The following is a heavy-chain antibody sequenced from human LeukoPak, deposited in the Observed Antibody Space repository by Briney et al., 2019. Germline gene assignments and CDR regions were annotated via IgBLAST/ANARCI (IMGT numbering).Heavy chain of an antibody. CDR2: ISGSGGST. CDR1: GFTFSSYA. J-gene: IGHJ3*02. V-gene: IGHV3-23*01. CDR3: AKDLRAGYDFWSGYYAFDI. Sequence: GGSLRLSCAASGFTFSSYAMSWVRQAPGKGLEWASAISGSGGSTYYADSVKGRFTISRDNSKNTLYLQMNSLRAEDTAVYYCAKDLRAGYDFWSGYYAFDIWGQGTMVTVSS. D-gene: IGHD3-3*01.